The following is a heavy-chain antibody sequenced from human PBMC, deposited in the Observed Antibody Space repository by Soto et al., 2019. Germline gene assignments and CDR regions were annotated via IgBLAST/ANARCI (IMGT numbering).Heavy chain of an antibody. D-gene: IGHD5-12*01. V-gene: IGHV6-1*01. J-gene: IGHJ6*02. Sequence: SHTLSLTCAISGYTVSSNRAAWNWIRQSPSRGLEWLGRTYYRTRWYNDYAVSVKGRITINPDPSRNQFSLQLNSVTPEDTAVYYCAAATRGYLYYGLDVWGQGTTVTV. CDR3: AAATRGYLYYGLDV. CDR2: TYYRTRWYN. CDR1: GYTVSSNRAA.